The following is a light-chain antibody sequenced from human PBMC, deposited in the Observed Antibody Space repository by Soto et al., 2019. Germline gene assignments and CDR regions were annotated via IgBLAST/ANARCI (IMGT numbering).Light chain of an antibody. J-gene: IGLJ1*01. CDR3: QSYDSSLSGYV. Sequence: QAVVTQPPSVSEAPGQRVTISCTGRSSNIGAGYEAHWYQQVPGTAPKLLIYENNNRPSGVPDRFSGSKSGTSASLAITGLQAEDEAEYYCQSYDSSLSGYVFGTGTKVTVL. CDR1: SSNIGAGYE. CDR2: ENN. V-gene: IGLV1-40*01.